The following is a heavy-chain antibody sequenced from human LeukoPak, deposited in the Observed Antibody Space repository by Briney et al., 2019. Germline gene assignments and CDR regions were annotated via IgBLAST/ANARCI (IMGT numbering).Heavy chain of an antibody. D-gene: IGHD5/OR15-5a*01. J-gene: IGHJ4*02. CDR1: GGSISSYY. Sequence: SETLSPTCTVSGGSISSYYWSWIRQPPGKGLEWIGYIYYSGSTNYNPSLKGRVTISVDTSKNQFSLKLSSVTAADTAVYYCARVPFLSLHYFDYWGQGTLVTVSS. CDR2: IYYSGST. CDR3: ARVPFLSLHYFDY. V-gene: IGHV4-59*01.